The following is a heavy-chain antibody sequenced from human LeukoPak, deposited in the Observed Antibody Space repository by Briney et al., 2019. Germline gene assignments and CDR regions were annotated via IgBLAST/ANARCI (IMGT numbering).Heavy chain of an antibody. D-gene: IGHD3-10*01. CDR2: INPKSGGT. V-gene: IGHV1-2*02. CDR1: GYTFTGFY. Sequence: ASVKVSCKASGYTFTGFYLHWVRQAPGQGPEWMGWINPKSGGTNYAQKFQGRVTMTRDTSINTAYMELSSLRSDDTAIYYCAREEVSVISDTCCSGLGYWGQGTLVTVSS. CDR3: AREEVSVISDTCCSGLGY. J-gene: IGHJ4*02.